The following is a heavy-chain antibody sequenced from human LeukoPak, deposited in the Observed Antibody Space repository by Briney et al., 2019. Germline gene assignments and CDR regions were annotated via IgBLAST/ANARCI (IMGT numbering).Heavy chain of an antibody. D-gene: IGHD1-26*01. V-gene: IGHV3-21*01. J-gene: IGHJ6*03. CDR3: ASIRCEGDYYYYYMDV. CDR2: ISSSSSHI. CDR1: GFTFSSYT. Sequence: PGGSLRLSCVASGFTFSSYTMNWVRQAPGKGLEWVSSISSSSSHIYYADSVKGRFTISRDNAKSSLYLQMNSLRAEDTAVYYCASIRCEGDYYYYYMDVWGKGTTVTISS.